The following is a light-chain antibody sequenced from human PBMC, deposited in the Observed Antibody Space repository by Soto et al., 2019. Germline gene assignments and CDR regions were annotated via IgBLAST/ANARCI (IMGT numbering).Light chain of an antibody. CDR3: QSYDFSLSGNVG. J-gene: IGLJ2*01. V-gene: IGLV1-40*01. Sequence: QSVLTQPPSVSGAPGQRVTISCTGSSSNIGANYDVHWYQQLPGTAPKLLIYGDTNRPSGVPDRFSGSKSGTSASLAITGLQAEDEGDYSCQSYDFSLSGNVGFGGGTKLTVL. CDR1: SSNIGANYD. CDR2: GDT.